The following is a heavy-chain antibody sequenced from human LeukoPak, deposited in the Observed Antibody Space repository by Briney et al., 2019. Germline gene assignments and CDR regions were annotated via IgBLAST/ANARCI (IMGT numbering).Heavy chain of an antibody. V-gene: IGHV4-38-2*01. CDR1: GYSISNGYY. CDR2: TYHSGST. Sequence: AETLSLTCAVSGYSISNGYYWGWIRPPPGKGLEWIGTTYHSGSTNYNPSLKSRTTISVDTFKNKFSLQLSSVTAADTAVYYCATSHTVTTGRSWSNWGQGTLVTVSS. CDR3: ATSHTVTTGRSWSN. D-gene: IGHD4-17*01. J-gene: IGHJ4*02.